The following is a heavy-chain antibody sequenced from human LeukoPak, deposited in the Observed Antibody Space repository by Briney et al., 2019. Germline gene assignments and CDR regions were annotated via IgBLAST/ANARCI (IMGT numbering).Heavy chain of an antibody. D-gene: IGHD3-3*01. Sequence: GGSLRLSCAASGFTFSSYGMHWVRQAPGKGLEWVAVISYDGSNKYYADSVKGRFTISRDNSKNTLYLQMNSLRAEDTAVYYCARFYYTGPRVSGHFDLWGRGTLVTVSS. V-gene: IGHV3-30*03. CDR2: ISYDGSNK. CDR3: ARFYYTGPRVSGHFDL. CDR1: GFTFSSYG. J-gene: IGHJ2*01.